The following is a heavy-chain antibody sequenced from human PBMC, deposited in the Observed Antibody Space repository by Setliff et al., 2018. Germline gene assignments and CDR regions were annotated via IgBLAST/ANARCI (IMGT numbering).Heavy chain of an antibody. CDR1: GFTFSNAW. V-gene: IGHV3-15*01. CDR3: TRNTPDDY. CDR2: IKSKTDGGTT. J-gene: IGHJ4*02. Sequence: GESLKISCAASGFTFSNAWMSWVRQAPGKRLEWVGRIKSKTDGGTTDYAAPVKGRFTISRDDSKNTLYLQMNSLKTEDTAVYYCTRNTPDDYWGQGTLVTVSS.